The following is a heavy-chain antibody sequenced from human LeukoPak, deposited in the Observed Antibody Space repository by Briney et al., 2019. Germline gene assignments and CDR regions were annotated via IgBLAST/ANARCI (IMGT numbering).Heavy chain of an antibody. Sequence: APVKVSCKASGYTFTSYGISWVRQAPGQGLEWMGWISAYNGNTNYAQKLQGRVSMTTDTSTSTAYMELRSLRSDDTAVYYCASGDDRSGYFGLAHWGQGTLVTVSS. CDR2: ISAYNGNT. D-gene: IGHD3-22*01. CDR1: GYTFTSYG. V-gene: IGHV1-18*01. J-gene: IGHJ4*02. CDR3: ASGDDRSGYFGLAH.